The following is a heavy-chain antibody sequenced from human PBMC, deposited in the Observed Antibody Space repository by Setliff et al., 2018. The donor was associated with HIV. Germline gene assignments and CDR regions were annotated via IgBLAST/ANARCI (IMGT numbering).Heavy chain of an antibody. J-gene: IGHJ5*02. V-gene: IGHV4-39*07. Sequence: PSETLSLTCTVSGGSIRTGSYYWGWIRQPLGKRLEWLASIYSGGSTLYNPSLKSRVTISRDTSKNQFSLKLTSVTAADTAVYYCARDGRAAMVPFDPWGQGTLVTVSS. D-gene: IGHD5-18*01. CDR2: IYSGGST. CDR1: GGSIRTGSYY. CDR3: ARDGRAAMVPFDP.